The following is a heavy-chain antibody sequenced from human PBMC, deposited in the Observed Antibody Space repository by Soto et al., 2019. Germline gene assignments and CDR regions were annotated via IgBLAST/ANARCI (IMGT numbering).Heavy chain of an antibody. D-gene: IGHD3-22*01. V-gene: IGHV1-69*13. Sequence: SVKVSCKASGGTFSSYAISWVRQAPGQGLEWMGGIIPIFGTANYAQKFQGRVTITADESTSTAYMELSSLRSEDTAVYYCATEFPYYYDSSGGRFDYWGQGTLVTVSS. CDR3: ATEFPYYYDSSGGRFDY. CDR2: IIPIFGTA. CDR1: GGTFSSYA. J-gene: IGHJ4*02.